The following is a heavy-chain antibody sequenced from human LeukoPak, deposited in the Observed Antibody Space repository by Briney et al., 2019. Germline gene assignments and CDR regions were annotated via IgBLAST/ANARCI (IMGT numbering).Heavy chain of an antibody. V-gene: IGHV3-48*03. CDR3: ARDSSSSGMDV. CDR2: ISSSGSTI. CDR1: GFTFSSYE. Sequence: GGSLRLSCAASGFTFSSYEMNWVRQAPGKGLEWVSYISSSGSTIYYADSVKGRFTISRDNSKNTLYLQMNSLRAEDTAVYYCARDSSSSGMDVWGKGTTVTVSS. D-gene: IGHD6-6*01. J-gene: IGHJ6*04.